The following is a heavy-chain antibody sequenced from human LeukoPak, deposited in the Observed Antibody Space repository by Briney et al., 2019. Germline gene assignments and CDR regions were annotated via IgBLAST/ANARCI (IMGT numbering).Heavy chain of an antibody. J-gene: IGHJ4*02. CDR2: IHYSGSS. CDR3: AACSYYYDSSCYYPW. D-gene: IGHD3-22*01. CDR1: SDSISRFY. V-gene: IGHV4-59*01. Sequence: SETLSLTCTVSSDSISRFYWNWIRQPPGKGLEWIGYIHYSGSSNYNPSLKSRVTISVDSSKNQFSLRLTSVTAADTAVYYCAACSYYYDSSCYYPWWGQGTLVTVSS.